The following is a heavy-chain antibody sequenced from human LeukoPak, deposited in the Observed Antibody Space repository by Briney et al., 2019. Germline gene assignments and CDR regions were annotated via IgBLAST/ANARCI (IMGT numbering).Heavy chain of an antibody. J-gene: IGHJ4*02. CDR3: AMGIAVAGTEIVDY. CDR1: GYRFTSYW. CDR2: IDPSDSYT. Sequence: GESLKISCKGSGYRFTSYWISWVRQMPGKGLGWMGRIDPSDSYTNYSPSFQGHVTISADKSISTAYLQWSSLKASDTAMYYCAMGIAVAGTEIVDYWGQGTLVTVSS. D-gene: IGHD6-19*01. V-gene: IGHV5-10-1*01.